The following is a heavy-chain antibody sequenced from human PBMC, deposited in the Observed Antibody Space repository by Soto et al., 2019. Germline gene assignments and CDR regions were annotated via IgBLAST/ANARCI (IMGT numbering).Heavy chain of an antibody. CDR2: IYYSGST. D-gene: IGHD4-17*01. Sequence: QVQLQESGPGLVKPSETLSLTCTVSGGSISSYYWSWIRQPPGKGLEWIGYIYYSGSTNYNPSLKSRVTISVDTYKNQFSLKLSSVTAADTAVYYCARHYGDAGVYYYYYMDVWGKGTTVTVSS. J-gene: IGHJ6*03. CDR1: GGSISSYY. V-gene: IGHV4-59*01. CDR3: ARHYGDAGVYYYYYMDV.